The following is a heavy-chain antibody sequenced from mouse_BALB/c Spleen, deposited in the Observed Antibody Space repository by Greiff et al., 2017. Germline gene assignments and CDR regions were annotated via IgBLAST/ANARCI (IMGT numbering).Heavy chain of an antibody. V-gene: IGHV1-14*01. CDR2: INPYNDGT. J-gene: IGHJ3*01. CDR1: GYTFTSYV. CDR3: AREGNGYLLAY. Sequence: EVKLMESGPELVKPGASVKMSCKASGYTFTSYVMHWVKQKPGQGLEWIGYINPYNDGTKYNEKFKGKATLTSDKSSSTAYMELSSLTSEDSAVYYCAREGNGYLLAYWGQGTLVTVSA. D-gene: IGHD2-2*01.